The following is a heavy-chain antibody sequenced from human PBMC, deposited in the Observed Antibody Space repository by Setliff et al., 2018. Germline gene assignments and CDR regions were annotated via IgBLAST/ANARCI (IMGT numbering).Heavy chain of an antibody. CDR3: ARDSGGSGYPDY. Sequence: SVKVSCKASGDPFNAYGVSWVRQAPGQGLEWMGAIIPVLGMTDYAQKFQGRLTITADQSTTTVYMELSSLRSEDTAVYYCARDSGGSGYPDYWGQGTLVTVSS. J-gene: IGHJ4*02. CDR1: GDPFNAYG. V-gene: IGHV1-69*10. D-gene: IGHD5-12*01. CDR2: IIPVLGMT.